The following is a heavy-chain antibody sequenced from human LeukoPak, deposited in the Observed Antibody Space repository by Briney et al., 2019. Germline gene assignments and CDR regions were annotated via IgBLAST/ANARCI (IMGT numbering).Heavy chain of an antibody. D-gene: IGHD5-18*01. CDR1: GYSISSGYY. CDR3: ARVKYSYGPNGGWYYFDY. Sequence: SETLSLTCTVSGYSISSGYYWGWIRQPPGKGLEWIGSIYHSGSTYYNPSLKSRVTISVDTSKNQFSLKLSSVTAADTAVYYCARVKYSYGPNGGWYYFDYWGRGTLVTVSS. CDR2: IYHSGST. V-gene: IGHV4-38-2*02. J-gene: IGHJ4*02.